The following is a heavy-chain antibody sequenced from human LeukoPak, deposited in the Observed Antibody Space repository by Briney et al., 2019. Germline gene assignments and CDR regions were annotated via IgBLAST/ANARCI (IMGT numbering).Heavy chain of an antibody. CDR3: ARDRVLHYFDY. CDR1: GFTFSSHG. J-gene: IGHJ4*02. CDR2: IWYDGSGK. D-gene: IGHD3-16*01. Sequence: GGSLRLSCAASGFTFSSHGMHWVRQAPGKGLEWVAVIWYDGSGKYYADSVKGRFTISRDNSKNTLYLQMTSLRADDTAVYYCARDRVLHYFDYWGQGALVTVSS. V-gene: IGHV3-33*01.